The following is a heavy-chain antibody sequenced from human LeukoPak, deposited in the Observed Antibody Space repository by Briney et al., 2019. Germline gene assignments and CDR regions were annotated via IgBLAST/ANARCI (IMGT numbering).Heavy chain of an antibody. D-gene: IGHD3-22*01. CDR1: GFTFSSYA. J-gene: IGHJ4*02. V-gene: IGHV3-30-3*01. CDR2: ISYDGSKK. CDR3: ASGTKGFYDSTGYSLWEY. Sequence: GGSLRLSCAASGFTFSSYAMHWVRQAPGKGLEWVAVISYDGSKKYYADSVKGRFTISRDESKNTLYLQMNSLRAEDTAVYYCASGTKGFYDSTGYSLWEYWGQGTLVTVSS.